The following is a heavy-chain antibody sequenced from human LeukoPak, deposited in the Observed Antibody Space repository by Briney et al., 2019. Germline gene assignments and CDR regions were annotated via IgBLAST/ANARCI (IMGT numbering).Heavy chain of an antibody. CDR3: AKSSGYCSSTSCYTDAFDI. J-gene: IGHJ3*02. V-gene: IGHV3-30*02. CDR1: GFTFSSYG. Sequence: PGGSLRLSCAASGFTFSSYGMHWVRQAPGKGLEWVAFIRYDGSNKYYADSVKGRFTISRDNSKNTLYLQMNSLRAEDTAVYYCAKSSGYCSSTSCYTDAFDIWGKGTTVTVSS. CDR2: IRYDGSNK. D-gene: IGHD2-2*02.